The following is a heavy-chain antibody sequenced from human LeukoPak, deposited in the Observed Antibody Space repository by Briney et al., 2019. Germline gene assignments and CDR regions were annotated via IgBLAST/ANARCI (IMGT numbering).Heavy chain of an antibody. CDR1: GFTFRSNY. CDR3: AKGRGSPYYFDY. J-gene: IGHJ4*02. Sequence: PGGSLRLSCAASGFTFRSNYMSWVRQAPGKGLEWVSVIYSGGSTYYADSVKGRFTISRDNSKNTLYLQMNSLRAEDTAVYYCAKGRGSPYYFDYWGQGTLVTVSS. CDR2: IYSGGST. D-gene: IGHD3-16*01. V-gene: IGHV3-53*01.